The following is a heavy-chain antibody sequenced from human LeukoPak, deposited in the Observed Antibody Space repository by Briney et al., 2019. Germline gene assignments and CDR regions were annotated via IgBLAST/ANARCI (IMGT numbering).Heavy chain of an antibody. V-gene: IGHV1-18*01. CDR1: GYTFTSYG. CDR2: ISAYNGNT. J-gene: IGHJ3*01. CDR3: ARAGVTMVRGPVSPF. Sequence: ASVKVSCKASGYTFTSYGISWVRQAPGQGLEWMGWISAYNGNTNYAQKLQGRVTMTTDTSTSTAYMELRSLRSDDTAVYYCARAGVTMVRGPVSPFWGQGKMVTVSS. D-gene: IGHD3-10*01.